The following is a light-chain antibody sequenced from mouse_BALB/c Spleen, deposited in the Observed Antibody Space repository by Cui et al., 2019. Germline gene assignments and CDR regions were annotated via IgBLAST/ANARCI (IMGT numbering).Light chain of an antibody. CDR2: WAS. V-gene: IGKV8-19*01. CDR3: QNDYSYPPYT. CDR1: QSLLNSGNQKNY. Sequence: DIVMIQSPSSLTVTAGEKVTMSCKSSQSLLNSGNQKNYLTWYQQKPGQPPKLLIYWASTRESGVPDRFTGSGSGTDFTLTISSVQAEDLAVYYCQNDYSYPPYTFGGGTKLEIK. J-gene: IGKJ2*01.